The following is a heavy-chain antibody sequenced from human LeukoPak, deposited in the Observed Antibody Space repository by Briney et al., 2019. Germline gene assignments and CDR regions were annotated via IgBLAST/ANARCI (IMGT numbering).Heavy chain of an antibody. CDR3: VGDPDYGGYSRFDY. J-gene: IGHJ4*02. CDR1: GFTFSTYW. Sequence: TGGSLRLSCAASGFTFSTYWMHWVRQAPGKGLVWVSRIKGDGSSTSYADPVKGRFTISRDNDKNTLYLQMNSLRGEDTAVYYCVGDPDYGGYSRFDYWGQGTLVTVSS. D-gene: IGHD3-16*01. V-gene: IGHV3-74*01. CDR2: IKGDGSST.